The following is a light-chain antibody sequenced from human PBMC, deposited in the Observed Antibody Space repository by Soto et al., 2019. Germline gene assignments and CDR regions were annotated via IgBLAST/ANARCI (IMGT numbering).Light chain of an antibody. CDR3: QQRSNWPPYT. CDR2: DAS. J-gene: IGKJ2*01. CDR1: QSVSSY. Sequence: EIVLTQSPATLSLSPGERATLSCRASQSVSSYLAWYQQKPGQAPRLLIYDASNMATGIPASFSGSGSVTNFTLTISSLEPEDFAVYYCQQRSNWPPYTFGQGTKLEIK. V-gene: IGKV3-11*01.